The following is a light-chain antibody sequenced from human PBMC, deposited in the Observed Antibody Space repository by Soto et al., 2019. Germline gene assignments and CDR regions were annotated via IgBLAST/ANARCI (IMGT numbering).Light chain of an antibody. CDR1: QSVSSSY. V-gene: IGKV3-20*01. CDR2: GAS. J-gene: IGKJ2*03. Sequence: EIVLTQSPGTLSLSPGERATLSCRASQSVSSSYLAWYQQKPGQAPRLLIYGASSRATGIPDRFSGSGSGTDFTLTISRLEPEHFAVYYCQQYGSSPRFGQGTKLEIK. CDR3: QQYGSSPR.